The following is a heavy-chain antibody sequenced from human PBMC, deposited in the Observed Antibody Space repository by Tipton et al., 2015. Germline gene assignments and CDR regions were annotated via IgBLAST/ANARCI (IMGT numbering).Heavy chain of an antibody. D-gene: IGHD5-18*01. CDR2: ISTSGGNT. CDR3: AKEITSYGYVGFDY. CDR1: GFTFSNYW. Sequence: SLRLSCAASGFTFSNYWMSWVRQSPAKGLEWVSAISTSGGNTYHADSVKGRFTISRDNSENTLDLQMNSLRAEDTAVYYCAKEITSYGYVGFDYWGQGTLVTVSS. J-gene: IGHJ4*02. V-gene: IGHV3-23*01.